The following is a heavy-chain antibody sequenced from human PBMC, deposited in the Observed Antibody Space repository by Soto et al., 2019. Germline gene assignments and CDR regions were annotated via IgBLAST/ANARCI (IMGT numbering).Heavy chain of an antibody. CDR3: ARDKITGLFDY. CDR1: GGSFSGYY. CDR2: INHSGST. J-gene: IGHJ4*02. D-gene: IGHD2-8*02. Sequence: QVQLQQWGAGLLKPSETLSLTCAVYGGSFSGYYWTWIRQPPGTGLEWIGEINHSGSTNYNPSLKSRLTISVDTSKNQFSLKLTSVTAAETAVYYCARDKITGLFDYWGQGTLVTVSS. V-gene: IGHV4-34*01.